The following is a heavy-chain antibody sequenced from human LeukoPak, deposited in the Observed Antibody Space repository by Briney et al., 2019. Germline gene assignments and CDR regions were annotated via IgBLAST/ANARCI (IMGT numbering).Heavy chain of an antibody. V-gene: IGHV4-39*01. Sequence: SETLSLTCTVSGGSISSSSYYWGWLRQPPGKGLEWIGSIYYSGSTYYNPSLKSRVTISVDTSKNQFSLKLSSVTAADTAVYYCARLGYDSSGYYIDHWGQGTLVTVSS. CDR2: IYYSGST. D-gene: IGHD3-22*01. CDR3: ARLGYDSSGYYIDH. CDR1: GGSISSSSYY. J-gene: IGHJ4*02.